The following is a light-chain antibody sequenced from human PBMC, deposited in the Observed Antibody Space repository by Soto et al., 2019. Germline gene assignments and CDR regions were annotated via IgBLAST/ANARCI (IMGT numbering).Light chain of an antibody. CDR3: QQRSNWTLT. V-gene: IGKV3-11*01. Sequence: EIVLTQSPGTLSLSPGERATLSCRASQSVASSHLAWYRQKPGQAPRLLIYDASNTATGIPARFSGSGSGTDFTLTISSLEPEDFAVYYCQQRSNWTLTFGGGTKVDIK. J-gene: IGKJ4*01. CDR1: QSVASSH. CDR2: DAS.